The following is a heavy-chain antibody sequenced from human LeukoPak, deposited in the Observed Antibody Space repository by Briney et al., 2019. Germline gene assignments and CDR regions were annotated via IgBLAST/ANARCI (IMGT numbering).Heavy chain of an antibody. D-gene: IGHD6-13*01. Sequence: GGSLRLSCAASGFTFTNYGMHWVRQAPGRGLEWVAVISYDGTYQSSADSVKGRFTNSRDVSKNTLYLQMNSLRAEDTALYYCTKTGSSWHYFDSWGQGTLVTVSS. CDR1: GFTFTNYG. CDR3: TKTGSSWHYFDS. V-gene: IGHV3-30*18. J-gene: IGHJ4*02. CDR2: ISYDGTYQ.